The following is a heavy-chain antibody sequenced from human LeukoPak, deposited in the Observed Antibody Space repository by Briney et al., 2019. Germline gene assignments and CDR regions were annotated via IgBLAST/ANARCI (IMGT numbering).Heavy chain of an antibody. CDR1: GTTFSSYA. CDR2: IILIFVIP. Sequence: KFSCKALGTTFSSYAISWVRQAPGQGLEWLGAIILIFVIPNYAHQFKGRSTITADESTSTAYMELSSLRSEDTAVYYCARDAGVAAAAPGSRYYYYYMDLWGKGTAVTAS. CDR3: ARDAGVAAAAPGSRYYYYYMDL. V-gene: IGHV1-69*01. D-gene: IGHD6-13*01. J-gene: IGHJ6*03.